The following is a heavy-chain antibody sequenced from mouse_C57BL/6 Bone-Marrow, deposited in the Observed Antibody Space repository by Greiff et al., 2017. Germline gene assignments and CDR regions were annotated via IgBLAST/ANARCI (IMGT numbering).Heavy chain of an antibody. CDR2: IDPSDSYT. CDR3: ARFGYGSSYGCAY. V-gene: IGHV1-50*01. CDR1: GYTFTSYW. Sequence: QVQLQQPGAELVKPGASVKLSCKASGYTFTSYWMQWVKQRPGQGLEWIGEIDPSDSYTNYNQKFKGKATLTVDTSSSTAYMQLSSLTSEDSAVYYCARFGYGSSYGCAYWGQGTLVTVSA. D-gene: IGHD1-1*01. J-gene: IGHJ3*01.